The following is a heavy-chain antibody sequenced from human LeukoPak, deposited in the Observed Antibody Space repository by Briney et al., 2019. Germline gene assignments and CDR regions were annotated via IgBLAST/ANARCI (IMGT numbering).Heavy chain of an antibody. D-gene: IGHD2-15*01. CDR2: IYYSGST. CDR1: GGSISGYY. V-gene: IGHV4-59*08. Sequence: SETLSLTCTVSGGSISGYYWSWIRQPPGKGLEWIGYIYYSGSTKYNPSLKNRVTISVDTSKNQFSLKLSSVTAADTAVYYCARHADRLTLPHFDYWGQGTLVTVSS. CDR3: ARHADRLTLPHFDY. J-gene: IGHJ4*02.